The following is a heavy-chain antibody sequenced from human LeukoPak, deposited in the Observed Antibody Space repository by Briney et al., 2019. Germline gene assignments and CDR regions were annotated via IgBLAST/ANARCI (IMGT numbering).Heavy chain of an antibody. CDR3: ARGPSSGYSYG. D-gene: IGHD5-18*01. J-gene: IGHJ4*02. CDR1: GGSISSYY. CDR2: IYYSGNT. V-gene: IGHV4-59*01. Sequence: SETLSLTCTVSGGSISSYYWSWIRQPPGKGLGLIGYIYYSGNTNYNPSLKSRVTISVDTSKNQFSLNLSSVTAADTAVYYFARGPSSGYSYGWGQGTLVTVSS.